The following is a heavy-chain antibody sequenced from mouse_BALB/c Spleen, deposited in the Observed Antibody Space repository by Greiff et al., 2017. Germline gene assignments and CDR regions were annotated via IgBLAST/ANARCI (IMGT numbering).Heavy chain of an antibody. J-gene: IGHJ2*01. V-gene: IGHV1-14*01. CDR3: ARGGYRYDGDY. CDR2: INPYNDGT. D-gene: IGHD2-14*01. Sequence: EVQGVESGPELVKPGASVKMSCKASGYTFTSYVMHWVKQKPGQGLEWIGYINPYNDGTKYNEKFKGKATLTSDKSSSTAYMELSSLTSEDSAVYYCARGGYRYDGDYWGQGTTLTVSS. CDR1: GYTFTSYV.